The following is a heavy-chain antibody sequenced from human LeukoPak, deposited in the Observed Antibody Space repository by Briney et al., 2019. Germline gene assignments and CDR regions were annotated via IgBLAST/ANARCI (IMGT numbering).Heavy chain of an antibody. D-gene: IGHD2-8*01. Sequence: ASVKVSCKAFGYTFISYGVTWVRQAPGQGLEWMGWSSGYNGYTNYAQNFQNRVTMTTDTSTNTAYMELRSLRSDDTAVYYCARLGYCTNGVCYRKHNRLDPWGQGTLVTVSP. J-gene: IGHJ5*02. CDR2: SSGYNGYT. CDR3: ARLGYCTNGVCYRKHNRLDP. V-gene: IGHV1-18*01. CDR1: GYTFISYG.